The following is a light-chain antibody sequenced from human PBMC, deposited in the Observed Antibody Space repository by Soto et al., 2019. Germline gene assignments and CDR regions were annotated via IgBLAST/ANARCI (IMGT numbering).Light chain of an antibody. J-gene: IGKJ2*01. V-gene: IGKV3-20*01. Sequence: EIVLTQSPGTLSLSPGERATLSCRASQSLSGNYLAWYQQKPGQAPRLIFFGVSSSATSIPDWFGGSWSGKDFPLTSNRQEPEDLAVYYCHHYGRSPYTFGLGTKLEIK. CDR2: GVS. CDR1: QSLSGNY. CDR3: HHYGRSPYT.